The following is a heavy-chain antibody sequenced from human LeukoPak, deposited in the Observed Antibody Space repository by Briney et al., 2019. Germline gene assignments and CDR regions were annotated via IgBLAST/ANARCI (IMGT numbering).Heavy chain of an antibody. V-gene: IGHV3-23*01. CDR1: GFTFSSYA. CDR3: AKYYYDSNGYRIDY. CDR2: INDSGGAT. D-gene: IGHD3-22*01. J-gene: IGHJ4*02. Sequence: PGGSLRLSCAASGFTFSSYAMSWVRQAPGKGLGWVSSINDSGGATYYADSVKGRFTISRDNSKNTLYLQMDCLRAEDTAVYYCAKYYYDSNGYRIDYWGQGTLVTVSS.